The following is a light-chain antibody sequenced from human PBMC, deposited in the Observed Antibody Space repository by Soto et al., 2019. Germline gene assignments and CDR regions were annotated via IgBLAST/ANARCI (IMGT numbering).Light chain of an antibody. V-gene: IGLV2-14*01. Sequence: QSALTQPASVSGSPGQSITISCTGTSSDVGAYNYVSWYQQYPGKAPKLMIYGVTNRPSGVSNRFSGSKTGNTASLTISGLQAEDEADYYCSSYTSSSTVVFGGGTKVTVL. J-gene: IGLJ2*01. CDR1: SSDVGAYNY. CDR2: GVT. CDR3: SSYTSSSTVV.